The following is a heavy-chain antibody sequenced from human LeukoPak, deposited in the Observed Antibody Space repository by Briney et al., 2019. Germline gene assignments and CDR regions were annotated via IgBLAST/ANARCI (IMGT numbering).Heavy chain of an antibody. J-gene: IGHJ4*02. Sequence: GGSLRPSCAASGFTFSRYGMHWVRQAPGKGLEWVTFIRYDGSNKYYAESVKGRFTISRDNSKNTLYLQMNSLRAEDTAVYYCAKDAAGSHSSGSDYFDSWGQGTLVTVSS. CDR3: AKDAAGSHSSGSDYFDS. D-gene: IGHD5-18*01. CDR2: IRYDGSNK. V-gene: IGHV3-30*02. CDR1: GFTFSRYG.